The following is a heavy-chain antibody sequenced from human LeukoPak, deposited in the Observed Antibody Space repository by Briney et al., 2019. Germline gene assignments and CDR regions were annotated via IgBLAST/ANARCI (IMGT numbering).Heavy chain of an antibody. CDR1: GFTFSSYS. D-gene: IGHD1-26*01. CDR2: ISSSSSYI. CDR3: AREIPGGAVTLDY. V-gene: IGHV3-21*01. J-gene: IGHJ4*02. Sequence: GGSLRLSCAASGFTFSSYSMNWVRQAPGKGLEGVSSISSSSSYIYYADSVKGRFTISRDNAKNSLYLQMNSLRAEDSAVYYCAREIPGGAVTLDYWGQGTLVTVSS.